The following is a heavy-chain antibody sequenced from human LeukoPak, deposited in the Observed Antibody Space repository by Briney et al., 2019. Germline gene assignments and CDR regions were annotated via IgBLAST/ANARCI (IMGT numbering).Heavy chain of an antibody. CDR1: GYTFTSYY. CDR3: ARDLYERDSSGHYGGGFDY. D-gene: IGHD3-22*01. J-gene: IGHJ4*02. CDR2: INPSDGSP. V-gene: IGHV1-46*01. Sequence: ASVKVSCKASGYTFTSYYLHWVRQAPGQGLEWMGIINPSDGSPTYAQKIQGRVTMTRGTSTSAVYMELSSLTSEDTAIYYCARDLYERDSSGHYGGGFDYWGQGTLVAVSS.